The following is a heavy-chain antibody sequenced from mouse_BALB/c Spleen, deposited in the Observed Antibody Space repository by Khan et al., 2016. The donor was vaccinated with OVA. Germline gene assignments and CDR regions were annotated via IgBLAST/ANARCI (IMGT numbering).Heavy chain of an antibody. CDR1: GYAFSDYN. V-gene: IGHV1-18*01. CDR2: ITPNNGGT. J-gene: IGHJ3*01. Sequence: VRLQQSGPELVKPGASVKIPCKASGYAFSDYNMDWVKQSHGKSLEWIGDITPNNGGTIYNQKFKDKATLTVDKSSNTAYMELRSLTSEDTAVYYCARGGFGRPFAYWGQGTLVTVSA. CDR3: ARGGFGRPFAY. D-gene: IGHD1-1*01.